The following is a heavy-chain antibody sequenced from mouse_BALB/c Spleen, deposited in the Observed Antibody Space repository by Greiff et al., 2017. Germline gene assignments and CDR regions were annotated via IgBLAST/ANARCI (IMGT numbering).Heavy chain of an antibody. CDR3: ARFGAMDY. V-gene: IGHV5-17*02. CDR2: ISSGSSTI. D-gene: IGHD3-1*01. J-gene: IGHJ4*01. CDR1: GFTFSSFG. Sequence: EVKVEESGGGLVQPGGSRKLSCAASGFTFSSFGMHWVRQAPEKGLEWVAYISSGSSTIYYADTVKGRFTISRDNPKNTLFLQMTSLRSEDTAMYYCARFGAMDYWGQGTSVTVSS.